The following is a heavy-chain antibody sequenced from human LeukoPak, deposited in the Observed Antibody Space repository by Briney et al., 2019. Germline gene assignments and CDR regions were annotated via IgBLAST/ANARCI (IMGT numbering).Heavy chain of an antibody. CDR2: IYYSGST. V-gene: IGHV4-59*01. D-gene: IGHD5-24*01. J-gene: IGHJ3*02. Sequence: SETLSLTCTVSGGSISSYYWSWIRQPPGKGLEWIGYIYYSGSTNYNPSLKSRVTISVDTSKNQFSLKLSSVTAADTAVYYCATTKEMATIISDAFDIWGQGTMVTVSS. CDR3: ATTKEMATIISDAFDI. CDR1: GGSISSYY.